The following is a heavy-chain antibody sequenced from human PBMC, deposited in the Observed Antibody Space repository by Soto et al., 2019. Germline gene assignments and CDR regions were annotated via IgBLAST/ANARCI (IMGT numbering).Heavy chain of an antibody. J-gene: IGHJ3*02. CDR1: GGSISSGGYY. D-gene: IGHD1-1*01. V-gene: IGHV4-31*03. CDR3: ARDGWGSWRSPVEHAFDI. CDR2: IYYSGST. Sequence: QVQLQESGPGLVKPSQTLSLTCTVSGGSISSGGYYWSWIRQHPGKGLEWIGYIYYSGSTYYNPSHKSRVTISVDTSKNQFSLKLSSVTAADTAVYYCARDGWGSWRSPVEHAFDIWGQGTMVTVSS.